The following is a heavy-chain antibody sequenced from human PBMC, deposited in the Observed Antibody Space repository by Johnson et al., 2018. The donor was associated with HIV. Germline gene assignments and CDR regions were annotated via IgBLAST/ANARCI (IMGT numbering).Heavy chain of an antibody. V-gene: IGHV3-30*04. Sequence: QVLLVESGGGVVQPGRSLRLSCAASGLTFSSYAMHWVRQAPGKGLEWVAVISYDGSNKYYADSVKGRFTISRDNSKNTLYLQMNSLRAEDTAVYYCARGKSYDIYPAFDIWGQGTMVTVSS. CDR3: ARGKSYDIYPAFDI. J-gene: IGHJ3*02. CDR2: ISYDGSNK. D-gene: IGHD3-9*01. CDR1: GLTFSSYA.